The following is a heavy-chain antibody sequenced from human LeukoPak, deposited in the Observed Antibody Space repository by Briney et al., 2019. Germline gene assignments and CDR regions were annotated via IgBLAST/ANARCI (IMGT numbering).Heavy chain of an antibody. J-gene: IGHJ5*02. CDR2: IIPIFGTA. CDR3: ATKGGYCSSTSCHNWFDP. Sequence: ASVKVSCKASGGTFSSYAISWVRQAPGQGLEWMGGIIPIFGTANYAQKFQGRVTITTDESTSTAYMELSSLRSEDTAVYYCATKGGYCSSTSCHNWFDPWGQGTLVTVSS. D-gene: IGHD2-2*01. CDR1: GGTFSSYA. V-gene: IGHV1-69*05.